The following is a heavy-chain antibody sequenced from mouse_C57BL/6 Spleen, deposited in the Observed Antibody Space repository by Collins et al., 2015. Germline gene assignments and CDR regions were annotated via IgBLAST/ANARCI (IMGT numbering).Heavy chain of an antibody. J-gene: IGHJ4*01. D-gene: IGHD1-1*01. CDR1: GNIFTDYY. V-gene: IGHV1-76*01. CDR2: IYPGSGNT. CDR3: ARGYGSYYAMDY. Sequence: QVQLKQSGAELVRPGASVKLSCKASGNIFTDYYIKWVKQRPRQGLEWIARIYPGSGNTYYNEKFKGKATLTAEKSSSTAYMQLSSLTSEDSAVYFCARGYGSYYAMDYWGQGTSVTVSS.